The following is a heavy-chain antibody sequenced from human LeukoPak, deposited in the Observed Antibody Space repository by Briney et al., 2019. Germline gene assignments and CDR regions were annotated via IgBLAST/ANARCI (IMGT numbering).Heavy chain of an antibody. Sequence: GASVKVSCKASGYTFTSYAIHWVRQAPGQRLEWMGWINAGNGNTKYSQKFQGRVTITRDTSASTAYMELSSLRSEDTAVYYCARAYCGGDCYSSTGAFDIWGQGTMVTVSS. J-gene: IGHJ3*02. V-gene: IGHV1-3*01. CDR2: INAGNGNT. CDR1: GYTFTSYA. CDR3: ARAYCGGDCYSSTGAFDI. D-gene: IGHD2-21*02.